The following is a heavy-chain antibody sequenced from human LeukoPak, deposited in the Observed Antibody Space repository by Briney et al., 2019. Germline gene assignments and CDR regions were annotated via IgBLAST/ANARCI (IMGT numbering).Heavy chain of an antibody. Sequence: PSETLSLTCTVSGYSISSGYYWGWIRQPPGKGLEWIGSIYHSGSTYYNPSLKSRDTISVDMSRNQFSLKLSSVTAADTAVYYCARAESYYYYMDVWGKGTTVTVSS. CDR2: IYHSGST. J-gene: IGHJ6*03. CDR1: GYSISSGYY. D-gene: IGHD3-3*01. CDR3: ARAESYYYYMDV. V-gene: IGHV4-38-2*02.